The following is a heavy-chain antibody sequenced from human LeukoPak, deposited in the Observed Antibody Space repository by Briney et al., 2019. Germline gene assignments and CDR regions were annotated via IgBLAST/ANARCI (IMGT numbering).Heavy chain of an antibody. D-gene: IGHD3-10*01. Sequence: PGGSLRLSCAASRFSFDDYAMHWVRQAPGKGLEWVSLLSGDGSSTYYADSVKGRFIISRDNNRNSLYLQMNSLRTEDSALYYCARDLASRSGGYAYYYYAMDVWGQGTTVTVSS. CDR2: LSGDGSST. V-gene: IGHV3-43*02. J-gene: IGHJ6*02. CDR1: RFSFDDYA. CDR3: ARDLASRSGGYAYYYYAMDV.